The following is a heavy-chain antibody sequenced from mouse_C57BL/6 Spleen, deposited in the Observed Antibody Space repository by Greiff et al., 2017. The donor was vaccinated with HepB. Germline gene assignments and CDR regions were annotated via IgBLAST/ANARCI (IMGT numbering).Heavy chain of an antibody. CDR1: GYTFTDYN. D-gene: IGHD2-5*01. CDR3: ARDYSNYGGYFDV. Sequence: SGPELVKPGASVKIPCKASGYTFTDYNMDWVKQSHGKSLEWIGDINPNNGGTIYNQKFKGKATLTVDKSSSTAYMELRSLTSEDTAVYYCARDYSNYGGYFDVWGTGTTVTVSS. CDR2: INPNNGGT. V-gene: IGHV1-18*01. J-gene: IGHJ1*03.